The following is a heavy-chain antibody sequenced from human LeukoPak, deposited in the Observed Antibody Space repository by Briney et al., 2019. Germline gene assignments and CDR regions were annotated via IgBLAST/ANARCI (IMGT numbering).Heavy chain of an antibody. CDR1: DFSFSNYL. Sequence: GGSLRLFCAASDFSFSNYLMTWVRQAPGKGLEWVANIKQDGSEKYYVDSVRGRFTISRDNAKNSLYLQMDSLRAEDTAVYYCAGERPSSSWYDFWGQGTLVTVSS. CDR3: AGERPSSSWYDF. CDR2: IKQDGSEK. J-gene: IGHJ5*01. D-gene: IGHD6-13*01. V-gene: IGHV3-7*01.